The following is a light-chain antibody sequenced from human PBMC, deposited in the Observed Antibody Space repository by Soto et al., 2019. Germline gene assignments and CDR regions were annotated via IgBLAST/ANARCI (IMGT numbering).Light chain of an antibody. J-gene: IGKJ3*01. CDR3: QQSYSTLIT. CDR2: AAS. V-gene: IGKV1-39*01. CDR1: QSISSY. Sequence: DLQMTQSPSSLSASVGDRVTITCRASQSISSYLNWYQQNPGKAPKLLIYAASSLQSGVPSRFSGSGSGTDFTLTISSLQPEDFATYYCQQSYSTLITFGPGTKVDIK.